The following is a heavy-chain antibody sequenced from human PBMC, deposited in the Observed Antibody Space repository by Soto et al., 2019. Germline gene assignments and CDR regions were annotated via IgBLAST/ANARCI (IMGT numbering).Heavy chain of an antibody. CDR3: AKKPVGKYPFDH. V-gene: IGHV3-23*01. Sequence: PGGSLRLSCVGSGFTFSTYPMTWVRQAPGKGLEWVSVISADEETKYYADSVRGRCTISRDNSKNTLYLQMDSLRAEDTAVYYCAKKPVGKYPFDHWGQGTPVTVSS. CDR1: GFTFSTYP. CDR2: ISADEETK. J-gene: IGHJ4*02. D-gene: IGHD2-2*01.